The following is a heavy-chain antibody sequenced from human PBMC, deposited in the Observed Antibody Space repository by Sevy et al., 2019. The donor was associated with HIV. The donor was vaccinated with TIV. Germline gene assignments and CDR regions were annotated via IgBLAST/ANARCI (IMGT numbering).Heavy chain of an antibody. CDR2: IYFTGNT. CDR1: GGSISSYF. D-gene: IGHD6-13*01. Sequence: SETLSLTCSVSGGSISSYFWTWVRQSPGKGLEWIGKIYFTGNTDYNPPPKSRVTLALDTSKSQFSLTLKSVTAADTAIYFCARDSTAGPRVFDYWGQGTLVTVSS. J-gene: IGHJ4*02. CDR3: ARDSTAGPRVFDY. V-gene: IGHV4-59*01.